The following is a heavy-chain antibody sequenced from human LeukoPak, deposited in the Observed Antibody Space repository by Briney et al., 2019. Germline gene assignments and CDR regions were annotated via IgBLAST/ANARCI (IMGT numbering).Heavy chain of an antibody. D-gene: IGHD4-17*01. Sequence: ASETLSLTCTVSGGSISSYYWSWIRQPPGKGLEWIGYISYSGSTNYNPSLESRVTISVDTSKNQFSLKLSSVTAADTAVYYCARDRYGDLLVWGQGTTVTVSS. V-gene: IGHV4-59*12. CDR2: ISYSGST. J-gene: IGHJ6*02. CDR1: GGSISSYY. CDR3: ARDRYGDLLV.